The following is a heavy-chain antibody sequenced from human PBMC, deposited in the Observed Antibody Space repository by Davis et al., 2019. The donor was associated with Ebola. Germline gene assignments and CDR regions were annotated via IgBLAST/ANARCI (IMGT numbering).Heavy chain of an antibody. V-gene: IGHV1-18*04. CDR1: GYTFTGYY. Sequence: ASVKVSCKASGYTFTGYYIHWVRQAPGQGLEWMGWISAYNGNTNYAQILQGRVTMTTDTSTGTAYMELRSLRSDDTAVYYCARGRYPTSSLDYWGQGTLVTVSS. D-gene: IGHD6-6*01. J-gene: IGHJ4*02. CDR2: ISAYNGNT. CDR3: ARGRYPTSSLDY.